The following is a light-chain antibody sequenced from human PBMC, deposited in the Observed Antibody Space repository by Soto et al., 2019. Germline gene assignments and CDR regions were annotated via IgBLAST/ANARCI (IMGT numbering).Light chain of an antibody. CDR2: DVN. CDR3: SSYTISDTYV. J-gene: IGLJ1*01. Sequence: QSVLTQPASVSGSPGQSITISFTGTSSDVGAYNYVSWYQQHPGKAPKLLIYDVNNRPSGVSNRFSGSKSGNTASLTISGLQAEDEAAYYCSSYTISDTYVFGTGTKLTVL. CDR1: SSDVGAYNY. V-gene: IGLV2-14*01.